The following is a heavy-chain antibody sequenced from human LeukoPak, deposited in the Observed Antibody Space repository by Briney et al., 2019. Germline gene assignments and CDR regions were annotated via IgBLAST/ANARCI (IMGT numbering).Heavy chain of an antibody. V-gene: IGHV3-23*01. J-gene: IGHJ4*02. D-gene: IGHD3-16*01. CDR3: AKIYRYDYVWGSLDY. CDR1: GFTFSSYA. CDR2: ISGSGGST. Sequence: GGSLRLSCAASGFTFSSYAMSWVRQAPGKGPEWVSAISGSGGSTYYADSVKGRFTISRDNSKNTLYLQMNSLRAEDTAVYYCAKIYRYDYVWGSLDYWGQGTLVTVSS.